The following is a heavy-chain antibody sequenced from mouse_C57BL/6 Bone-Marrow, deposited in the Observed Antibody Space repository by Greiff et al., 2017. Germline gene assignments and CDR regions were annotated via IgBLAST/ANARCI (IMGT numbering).Heavy chain of an antibody. CDR3: KTLYAMDY. CDR2: INPYNGGT. CDR1: GYTFTDYY. V-gene: IGHV1-19*01. J-gene: IGHJ4*01. Sequence: VQLKESGPVLVKPGASVKMSCKASGYTFTDYYMNWVKQSHGKSLEWIGVINPYNGGTSYNQKFKGKATLTVDKSSSTAYMELNSLTSEDSAVYYCKTLYAMDYWGQGTSVTVSS.